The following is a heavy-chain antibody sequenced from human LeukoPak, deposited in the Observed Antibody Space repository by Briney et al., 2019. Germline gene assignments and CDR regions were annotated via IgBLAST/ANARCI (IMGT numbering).Heavy chain of an antibody. CDR3: ARDPYYGSVVYYFDY. CDR2: ISSSSSYI. D-gene: IGHD3-10*01. Sequence: GGSLRLSCAASGFTFSSYEMNWVRQAPGKGLEWVSSISSSSSYIYYADSVKGRFTISRDNAKNSLYLQMNSLRAEDTAFYYCARDPYYGSVVYYFDYWGQGTLVTVSS. V-gene: IGHV3-21*01. CDR1: GFTFSSYE. J-gene: IGHJ4*02.